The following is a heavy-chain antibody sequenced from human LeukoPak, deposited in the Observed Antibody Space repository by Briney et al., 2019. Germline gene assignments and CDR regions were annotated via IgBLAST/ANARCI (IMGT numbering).Heavy chain of an antibody. J-gene: IGHJ3*02. Sequence: GGSLRLSSAASGFTFSSHWMSWFRQAPGKGRGWVAIIKQDGSEKYYVDSVKGRFTISRDNAKNSLYLQMNSLRAEDTAVYYCARVGGSYSGAFDIWGQGTMVTVSS. CDR1: GFTFSSHW. V-gene: IGHV3-7*01. CDR2: IKQDGSEK. CDR3: ARVGGSYSGAFDI. D-gene: IGHD1-26*01.